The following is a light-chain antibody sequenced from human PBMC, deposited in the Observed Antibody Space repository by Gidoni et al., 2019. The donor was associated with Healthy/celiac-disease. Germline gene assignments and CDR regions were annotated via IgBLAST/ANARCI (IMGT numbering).Light chain of an antibody. J-gene: IGKJ4*01. CDR2: GAS. Sequence: IVMTPSPATLSVSPGERATLSCRASPSVSSNLAWYQQKPGQAPRLRIYGASTRATGIPARFSGSGSVTEFTLTISSLQSEYFAVYYCQQYNNWPPLTFGGGTQVEIK. CDR1: PSVSSN. CDR3: QQYNNWPPLT. V-gene: IGKV3-15*01.